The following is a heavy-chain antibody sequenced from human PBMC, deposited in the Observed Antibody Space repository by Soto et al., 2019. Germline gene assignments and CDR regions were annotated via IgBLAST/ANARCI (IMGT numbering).Heavy chain of an antibody. V-gene: IGHV4-39*01. J-gene: IGHJ6*02. CDR2: IYYSGNT. Sequence: SETLSLTCIVSGGSISSSSYYWGWIRQPPGKGLGWIGTIYYSGNTYYNPSLKSRVTISVDTSKNQFSLELTSVTAADTAVYFCARLVVVTPRYGMAVWGQGTTVTVSS. CDR3: ARLVVVTPRYGMAV. CDR1: GGSISSSSYY. D-gene: IGHD3-22*01.